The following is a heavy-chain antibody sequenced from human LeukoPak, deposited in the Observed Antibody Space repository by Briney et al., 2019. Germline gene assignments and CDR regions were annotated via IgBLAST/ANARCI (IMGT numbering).Heavy chain of an antibody. J-gene: IGHJ4*02. CDR1: GGTFSSYA. V-gene: IGHV1-69*01. CDR3: ALGNSYYDSSGYYYVY. Sequence: GSSVTVSCTASGGTFSSYAISWVRQAPGQGLEWMGGIIPIFGTANYAQKFQGRVTITADESTSTAYMELSSLRSEDTAVYYCALGNSYYDSSGYYYVYWGQGTLVTVSS. CDR2: IIPIFGTA. D-gene: IGHD3-22*01.